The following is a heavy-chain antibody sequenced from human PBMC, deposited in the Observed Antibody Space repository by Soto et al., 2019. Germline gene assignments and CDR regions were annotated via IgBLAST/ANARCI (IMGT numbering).Heavy chain of an antibody. CDR3: ARVGTMVRGPRNAYYYGMDV. J-gene: IGHJ6*02. CDR1: GYTFTSYY. Sequence: QVQLVQSGAEVKKPGASVKVSCKASGYTFTSYYMHWVRQAPGQGLEWMGIINPSGGSTSYAQKFQGRVTMTRDTSTSTVYMELSSLRSEDTAVYYCARVGTMVRGPRNAYYYGMDVWGQGTTVTVSS. V-gene: IGHV1-46*01. CDR2: INPSGGST. D-gene: IGHD3-10*01.